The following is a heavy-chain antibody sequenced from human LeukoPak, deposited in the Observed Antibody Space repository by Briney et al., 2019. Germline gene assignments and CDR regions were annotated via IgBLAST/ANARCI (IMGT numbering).Heavy chain of an antibody. V-gene: IGHV4-34*01. CDR3: ARGRGWLQVFDY. Sequence: SAHLSLTCAVYGGSFSGYYWSWIRQPPGKGLAWIGEINHSGSTNYNPSLKSRVTISVDTSKNQFSLKLSSVTAADTAVYYCARGRGWLQVFDYWGQGTLVTVSS. CDR2: INHSGST. J-gene: IGHJ4*02. CDR1: GGSFSGYY. D-gene: IGHD5-24*01.